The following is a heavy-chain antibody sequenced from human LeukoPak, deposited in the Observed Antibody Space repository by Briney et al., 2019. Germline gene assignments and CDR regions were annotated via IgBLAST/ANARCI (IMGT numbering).Heavy chain of an antibody. V-gene: IGHV4-30-4*08. CDR1: GFTFSDYA. J-gene: IGHJ6*02. CDR2: IYYSGST. D-gene: IGHD6-13*01. CDR3: ARTYSSSWLGYYYGMDV. Sequence: LRLSCTASGFTFSDYAMSWVRQPPGKGLEWIGYIYYSGSTYYNPSLKSRVTISVDTSKNQFSLKLSSVTAADTAVYYCARTYSSSWLGYYYGMDVWGQGTTVTVSS.